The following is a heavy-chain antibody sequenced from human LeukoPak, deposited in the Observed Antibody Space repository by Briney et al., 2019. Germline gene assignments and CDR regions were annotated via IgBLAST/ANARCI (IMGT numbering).Heavy chain of an antibody. CDR1: GYTFTSYY. Sequence: EASVKVSCKASGYTFTSYYMHWVRQAPGQGLEWMGRINPRGGSASYAQKFQGRLTMTRDTSTSTAYMELSSLRSEDTAVYYCARGWELHFDYWGQGTPVPVSS. CDR3: ARGWELHFDY. J-gene: IGHJ4*02. V-gene: IGHV1-46*01. CDR2: INPRGGSA. D-gene: IGHD1-7*01.